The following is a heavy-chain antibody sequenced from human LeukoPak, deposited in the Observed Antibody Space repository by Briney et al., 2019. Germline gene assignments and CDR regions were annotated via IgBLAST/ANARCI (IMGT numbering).Heavy chain of an antibody. CDR3: ARDYDFWSGYYTGIFDY. CDR1: GFTFNSYS. V-gene: IGHV3-48*01. J-gene: IGHJ4*02. D-gene: IGHD3-3*01. Sequence: GGSLRLSCAASGFTFNSYSMNWVRQAPGKGLEWVSYISSSSSTIYYADSVKGRFTISRDNAKNSLYLQMNSLRAEDTAVYYGARDYDFWSGYYTGIFDYWGQGTLVTVSS. CDR2: ISSSSSTI.